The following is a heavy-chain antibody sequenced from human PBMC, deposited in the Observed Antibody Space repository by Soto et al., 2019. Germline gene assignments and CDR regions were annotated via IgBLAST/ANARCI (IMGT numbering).Heavy chain of an antibody. V-gene: IGHV1-18*04. CDR3: ARDLGYYDSSGVDY. Sequence: ASVKVSCKASGYTFTSYGISWVRQAPGQGLEWMGWISAYNGNTNYAQKLQGRVTMTIDTSTSTAYMELRSLRSDDTAVYYCARDLGYYDSSGVDYWGQGTLVTVSS. J-gene: IGHJ4*02. D-gene: IGHD3-22*01. CDR1: GYTFTSYG. CDR2: ISAYNGNT.